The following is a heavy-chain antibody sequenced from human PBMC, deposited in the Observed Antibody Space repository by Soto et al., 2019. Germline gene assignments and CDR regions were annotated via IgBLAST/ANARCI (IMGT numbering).Heavy chain of an antibody. Sequence: QITLKESGPTLVNPTQPLTLTCTFSGFSLSTSGVGVGWIRQPPGKALEWLALIYWDDDKSYSPSLKSRLTNTKDTSKNQVVLTMTNMDPVVTATYYCAHSYFYYDFWSGYYTFDYWGQGTLVTVSS. V-gene: IGHV2-5*02. CDR2: IYWDDDK. J-gene: IGHJ4*02. CDR1: GFSLSTSGVG. CDR3: AHSYFYYDFWSGYYTFDY. D-gene: IGHD3-3*01.